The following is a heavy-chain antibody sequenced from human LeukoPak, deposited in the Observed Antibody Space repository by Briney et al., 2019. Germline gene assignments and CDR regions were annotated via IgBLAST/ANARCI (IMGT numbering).Heavy chain of an antibody. D-gene: IGHD1-26*01. V-gene: IGHV4-59*01. CDR3: ASIVGAMGYAFDI. Sequence: PSETLSLTCTVSGGSISSYYWSWIRQPPGKGLEWIGYIYYSGSTNYNPSLKSRVTISVDTSKNQFSLKLSSVTAADTAVYYCASIVGAMGYAFDIWGQGTMVTVSS. CDR1: GGSISSYY. CDR2: IYYSGST. J-gene: IGHJ3*02.